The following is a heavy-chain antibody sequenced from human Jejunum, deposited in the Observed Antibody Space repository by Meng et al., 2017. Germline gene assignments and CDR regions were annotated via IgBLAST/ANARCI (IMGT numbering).Heavy chain of an antibody. V-gene: IGHV6-1*01. D-gene: IGHD1-26*01. CDR3: AGGGLVRSTRGYFDY. CDR2: TYYRSKWYI. CDR1: GESVSSNSAG. Sequence: QIQLQQSGPGLVKPSQTLSPTCSISGESVSSNSAGWNWIRQSPSRGLEWLGRTYYRSKWYIDYAVSVKSRITINPDTSKNQFSLHLNSVTPEDTAVYYCAGGGLVRSTRGYFDYWGQGTLVTVSS. J-gene: IGHJ4*02.